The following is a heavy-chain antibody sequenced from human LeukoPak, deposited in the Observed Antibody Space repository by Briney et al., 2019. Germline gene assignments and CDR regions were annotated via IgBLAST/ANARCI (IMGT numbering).Heavy chain of an antibody. CDR2: IYTSGST. D-gene: IGHD3-22*01. J-gene: IGHJ3*02. Sequence: SETLSLTCTVSGGSISSYYWSWIRQPPGKGLEWIGYIYTSGSTNYNPSLKSRVTISVDTSKNQFSLKLSSVTAADTAVCYCARKRWYYYDSSGYDDAFDIWGQGTMVTVSS. CDR3: ARKRWYYYDSSGYDDAFDI. V-gene: IGHV4-4*09. CDR1: GGSISSYY.